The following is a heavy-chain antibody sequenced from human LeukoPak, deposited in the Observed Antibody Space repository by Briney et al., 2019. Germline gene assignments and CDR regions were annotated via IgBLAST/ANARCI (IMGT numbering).Heavy chain of an antibody. D-gene: IGHD5-18*01. CDR1: VYSFTGCY. Sequence: GASVKVSCKASVYSFTGCYMHCVRQSPGQGLEWMGWINPNSGGTDYAQKFQGRVTMTRDRSISTAYMELSRLRSDDTAVSYCAKPLDVDTASHYFDYWGQGTLVTVSS. V-gene: IGHV1-2*02. CDR3: AKPLDVDTASHYFDY. J-gene: IGHJ4*02. CDR2: INPNSGGT.